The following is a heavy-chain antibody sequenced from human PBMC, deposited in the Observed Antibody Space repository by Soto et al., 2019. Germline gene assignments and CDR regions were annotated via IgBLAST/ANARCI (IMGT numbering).Heavy chain of an antibody. D-gene: IGHD3-22*01. CDR1: GGSISSYY. CDR2: IYYSGST. J-gene: IGHJ1*01. Sequence: SETLSLTCTVSGGSISSYYWSWIRQPPGKGLEWIGYIYYSGSTNYNPSLKSRVTISVDTSKNQFSLKLSSVTAADTAVYYCARDEGYYDSSGYYFEYFQHWGQGTLVTVSS. V-gene: IGHV4-59*01. CDR3: ARDEGYYDSSGYYFEYFQH.